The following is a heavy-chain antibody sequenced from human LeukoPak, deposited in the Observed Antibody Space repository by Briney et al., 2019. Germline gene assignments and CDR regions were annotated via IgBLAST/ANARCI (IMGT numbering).Heavy chain of an antibody. CDR2: ISYDGSNK. Sequence: GGSLRLSCAASGFTFSSYGMHWVRQAPGKGLEWVAVISYDGSNKYYADSVKGRFTISRDNSKNTLYLQMNSLRAEDTAVYYCAKDRSRPIAGFGELLYPVGWFDPWGQGTLVTVSS. CDR1: GFTFSSYG. J-gene: IGHJ5*02. CDR3: AKDRSRPIAGFGELLYPVGWFDP. V-gene: IGHV3-30*18. D-gene: IGHD3-10*01.